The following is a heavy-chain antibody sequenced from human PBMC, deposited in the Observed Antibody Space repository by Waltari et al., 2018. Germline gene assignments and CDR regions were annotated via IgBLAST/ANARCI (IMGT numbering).Heavy chain of an antibody. CDR2: IIPIFGTA. J-gene: IGHJ3*02. V-gene: IGHV1-69*05. CDR1: GGTFTSYA. CDR3: ARFEYSSSVGAFDI. D-gene: IGHD6-6*01. Sequence: VQPARSGAAGKKPGALVQVSGKASGGTFTSYALRWIGQSPGQGLEWMGGIIPIFGTANYAQKFQGRVTITTDESTSTAYMELSSLRSEDTAVYYCARFEYSSSVGAFDIWGQGTMVTVSS.